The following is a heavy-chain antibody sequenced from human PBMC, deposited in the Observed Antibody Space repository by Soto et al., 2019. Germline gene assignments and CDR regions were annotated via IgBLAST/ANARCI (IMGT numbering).Heavy chain of an antibody. J-gene: IGHJ4*02. Sequence: EVQLVESGGGLVKPGGSLRLSCAASGFTSSSYSMNWVRQAPGKGLEWVSSISSSSSYIYYADSVKGRFTISRDNAKNLLYLQMNSLRAEDTAVYYCARASTRGATTFDYWGQGTLVTVSS. CDR1: GFTSSSYS. CDR3: ARASTRGATTFDY. D-gene: IGHD1-26*01. CDR2: ISSSSSYI. V-gene: IGHV3-21*01.